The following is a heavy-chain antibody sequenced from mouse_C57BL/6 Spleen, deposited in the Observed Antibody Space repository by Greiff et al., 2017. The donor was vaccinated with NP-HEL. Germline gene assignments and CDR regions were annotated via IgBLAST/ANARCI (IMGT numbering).Heavy chain of an antibody. CDR2: ISGGGGNT. Sequence: EVKLLESGGGLVKPGGSLKLSCAASGFTFSSYTMSWVRQTPEKRLAWVATISGGGGNTSSPDSVKGRFTISRDNATNTLYRQMSSLRSEDTALYYCARHYYGYDDYYAMDYWGQGTSVTVSS. V-gene: IGHV5-9*01. CDR3: ARHYYGYDDYYAMDY. J-gene: IGHJ4*01. D-gene: IGHD2-2*01. CDR1: GFTFSSYT.